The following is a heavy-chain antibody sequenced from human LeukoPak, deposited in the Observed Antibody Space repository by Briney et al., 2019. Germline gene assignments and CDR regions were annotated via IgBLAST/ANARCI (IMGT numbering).Heavy chain of an antibody. D-gene: IGHD6-13*01. CDR1: GFTFSSYA. CDR2: ISYDGSNK. CDR3: ATGYSSTGYYFDY. J-gene: IGHJ4*02. Sequence: SGGSLRLSCAASGFTFSSYAMHWVRQAPGKGLEWVAVISYDGSNKYYADSVKGRFTISRDNSKNTLYLQMNSLRAEDTAVYYCATGYSSTGYYFDYWGQGTLVTVSS. V-gene: IGHV3-30-3*01.